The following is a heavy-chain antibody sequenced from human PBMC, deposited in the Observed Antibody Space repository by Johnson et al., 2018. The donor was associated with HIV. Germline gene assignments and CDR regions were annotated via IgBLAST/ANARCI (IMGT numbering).Heavy chain of an antibody. J-gene: IGHJ3*02. D-gene: IGHD6-6*01. V-gene: IGHV3-53*01. CDR3: ARDRIAARLWAFDI. CDR1: GFTVSSNY. Sequence: VQLVESGGGLIQPGGSLRLSCAASGFTVSSNYMSWVRQAPGKGLEWVSVIYSGGSTYYADSVKGRFTLSSANSKNTLYLQMNSLRAEDTAVYYCARDRIAARLWAFDIWGQGTMVTVSS. CDR2: IYSGGST.